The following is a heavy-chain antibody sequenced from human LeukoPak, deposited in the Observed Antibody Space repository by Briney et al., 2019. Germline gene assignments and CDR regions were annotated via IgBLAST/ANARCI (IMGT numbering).Heavy chain of an antibody. CDR1: GYSISNGYY. J-gene: IGHJ4*02. CDR3: ARGAEYYAIWRGYAGYSDY. D-gene: IGHD3-3*01. Sequence: PSETLSLTCTVSGYSISNGYYWGWIRQPPGKGLEWVGSISHRGSTYYNPSLRSRTTISLDRSKQKFSLKLTSVTAADTAVYFCARGAEYYAIWRGYAGYSDYWGQGISVTVSS. V-gene: IGHV4-38-2*02. CDR2: ISHRGST.